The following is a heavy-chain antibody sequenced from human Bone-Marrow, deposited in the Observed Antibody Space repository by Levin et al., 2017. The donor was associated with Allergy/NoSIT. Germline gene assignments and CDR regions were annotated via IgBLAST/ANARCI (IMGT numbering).Heavy chain of an antibody. D-gene: IGHD1-26*01. Sequence: ASVKVSCKTSGNTFSGDYVHWVRQAPGQGLEWMGWISPNRGGTNYAQKFQGRVTMTRDTSINTAYMELSRLTSDDTAVYYCARPQVGRGAFDIWGQGTMVTVS. CDR3: ARPQVGRGAFDI. J-gene: IGHJ3*02. V-gene: IGHV1-2*02. CDR1: GNTFSGDY. CDR2: ISPNRGGT.